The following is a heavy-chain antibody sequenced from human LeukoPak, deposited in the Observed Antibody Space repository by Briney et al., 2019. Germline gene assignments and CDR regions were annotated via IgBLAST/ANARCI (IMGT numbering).Heavy chain of an antibody. V-gene: IGHV4-59*01. D-gene: IGHD5-12*01. J-gene: IGHJ4*02. Sequence: SETLSLTCTVSGGSISSYYWSWIRQPPGKGLEWIGYIYYSGSTNYNPSLKSRVTISVDTSKNQFSLKLSSVTAADTAVYYCASMGVARYSGYDLDYWGQGALVTVSS. CDR1: GGSISSYY. CDR2: IYYSGST. CDR3: ASMGVARYSGYDLDY.